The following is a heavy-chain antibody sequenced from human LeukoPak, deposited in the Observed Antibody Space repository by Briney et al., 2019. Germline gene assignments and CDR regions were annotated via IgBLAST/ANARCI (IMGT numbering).Heavy chain of an antibody. Sequence: GASVKVSCKASGYTFSAYYMHWVRQAPGQGLEWMGWISPKSGGTNYAPKFQGRVTMTRDTSISTAYMELSRLRSDDTAVYYCARDQGVPGTTYWFFDVWGRDTRVTVSS. CDR3: ARDQGVPGTTYWFFDV. V-gene: IGHV1-2*02. J-gene: IGHJ2*01. CDR1: GYTFSAYY. D-gene: IGHD6-19*01. CDR2: ISPKSGGT.